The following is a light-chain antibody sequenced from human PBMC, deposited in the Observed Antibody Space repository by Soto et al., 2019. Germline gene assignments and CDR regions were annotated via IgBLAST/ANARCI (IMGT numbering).Light chain of an antibody. CDR2: EVS. Sequence: QSALTQPASVSGSPGQSITISCTGTSSDVGSYNLVSWYQQHPGKAPKLMIYEVSKRPSGVSNRFSGSKSGNTASLTISGLQAEDAADYYCCSYAGSSTGVFGGGTKLTVL. CDR3: CSYAGSSTGV. CDR1: SSDVGSYNL. V-gene: IGLV2-23*02. J-gene: IGLJ3*02.